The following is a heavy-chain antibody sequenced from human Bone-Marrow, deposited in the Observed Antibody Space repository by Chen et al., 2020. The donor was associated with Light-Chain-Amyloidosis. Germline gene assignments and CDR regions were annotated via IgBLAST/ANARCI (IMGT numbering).Heavy chain of an antibody. CDR1: GDSLTDLA. Sequence: QVQLVQSGAAVKRPGASVKVSCKVSGDSLTDLAIHWVRPAPGKGLEWVGGFDPEDEEMMYGQKFQGRVRMIEDTSTETAYMELTSLTSEDTAIYYCATDVDVGDYYETGFNYWGQGTLVTVSS. CDR2: FDPEDEEM. J-gene: IGHJ4*02. V-gene: IGHV1-24*01. CDR3: ATDVDVGDYYETGFNY. D-gene: IGHD3-22*01.